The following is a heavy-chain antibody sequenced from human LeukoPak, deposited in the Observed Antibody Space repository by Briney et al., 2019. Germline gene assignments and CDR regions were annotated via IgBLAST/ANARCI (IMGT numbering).Heavy chain of an antibody. CDR1: GGSISSHY. CDR2: IYYSGST. Sequence: PSETLSLTCTVSGGSISSHYWSWIRQPPGKGLEWIGYIYYSGSTKYNPSLKSRVIISVDTSESQFSLKLSSVTAADTAVYYCARLYDSSGYTNWLDPWGQGTLVTVSS. CDR3: ARLYDSSGYTNWLDP. D-gene: IGHD3-22*01. V-gene: IGHV4-59*11. J-gene: IGHJ5*02.